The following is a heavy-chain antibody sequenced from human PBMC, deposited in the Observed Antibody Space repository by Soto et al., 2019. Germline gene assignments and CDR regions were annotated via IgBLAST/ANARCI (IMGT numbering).Heavy chain of an antibody. D-gene: IGHD5-18*01. CDR3: ARTLYNYGTDY. Sequence: EVQLLDSGGGLVQRGGSLRLSCAASGFTFSSYAMSWVRQAPGKGLVWVSAIRGSGDSTYYADSGKGRFTISRDNSKNTLMLQMNSLRAEYTAVYYCARTLYNYGTDYWGQGSLVTVSS. V-gene: IGHV3-23*01. J-gene: IGHJ4*02. CDR2: IRGSGDST. CDR1: GFTFSSYA.